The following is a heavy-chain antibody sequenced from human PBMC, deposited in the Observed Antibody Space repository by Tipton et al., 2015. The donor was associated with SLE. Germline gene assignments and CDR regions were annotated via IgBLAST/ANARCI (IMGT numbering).Heavy chain of an antibody. Sequence: QVQLVQSGAEVKKPGASVKVSCKASGYTFTSYYMHWVRQAPGQGLEWMGIINPSGGSTSYAQKFQGRVTMTRDTSTSTVYMELSSLRSEDTAVYYCARDISGYSSSWYFDLWGRGTLVTVSS. J-gene: IGHJ2*01. CDR1: GYTFTSYY. CDR2: INPSGGST. CDR3: ARDISGYSSSWYFDL. V-gene: IGHV1-46*01. D-gene: IGHD6-13*01.